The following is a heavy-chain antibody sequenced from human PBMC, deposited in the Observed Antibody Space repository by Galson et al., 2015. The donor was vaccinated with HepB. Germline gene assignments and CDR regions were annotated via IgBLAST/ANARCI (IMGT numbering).Heavy chain of an antibody. D-gene: IGHD2-2*01. CDR2: IIPIFGTA. CDR3: ARGDCSSTSCSPYYYGMDV. CDR1: GGTFSSYA. J-gene: IGHJ6*02. V-gene: IGHV1-69*13. Sequence: SVKVSCKASGGTFSSYAISWVRQAPGQGLEWMGGIIPIFGTANYAQKFQGRVTITADESTSTAYMELSSLRSEDTAMYYCARGDCSSTSCSPYYYGMDVWGQGTTVTVSS.